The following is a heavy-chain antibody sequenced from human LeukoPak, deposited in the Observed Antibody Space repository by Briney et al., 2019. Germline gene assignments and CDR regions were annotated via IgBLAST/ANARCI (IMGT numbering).Heavy chain of an antibody. J-gene: IGHJ4*02. Sequence: SETLSLTCTVSGGSIRSSYYYWGWIRQPPGKGLEWIGSIYDSGSTYYNPSLKSRVTISVDTSKNQFSLKLNSVTAADTAVYYGARVGGSSTYYFDYWGQGTLVTVSS. CDR1: GGSIRSSYYY. CDR2: IYDSGST. D-gene: IGHD1-26*01. CDR3: ARVGGSSTYYFDY. V-gene: IGHV4-39*01.